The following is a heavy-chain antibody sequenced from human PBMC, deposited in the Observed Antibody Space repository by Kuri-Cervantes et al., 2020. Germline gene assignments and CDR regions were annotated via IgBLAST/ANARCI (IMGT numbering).Heavy chain of an antibody. D-gene: IGHD1-1*01. CDR2: MNPNSGNT. V-gene: IGHV1-8*01. J-gene: IGHJ5*02. CDR1: GYTFTSYD. CDR3: AKSTGRVDWFDP. Sequence: ASVKVSCKASGYTFTSYDINWVRQATGQGLEWMGWMNPNSGNTGYAQKFQGRVTMTRNTSISTAYMELSSLRSEDTAVYYCAKSTGRVDWFDPWGQGTLVTVSS.